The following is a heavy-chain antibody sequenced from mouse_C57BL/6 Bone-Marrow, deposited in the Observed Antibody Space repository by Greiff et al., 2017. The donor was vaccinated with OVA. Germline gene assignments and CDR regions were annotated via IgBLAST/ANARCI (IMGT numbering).Heavy chain of an antibody. CDR3: ARRGVTFYYFDY. Sequence: EVMLVESGGGLVKPGGSLKLSCAASGFTFSDYYMYWVRQTPEKRLEWVAYISNGGGSTYYPDTVKGRFTISRDNAKNTLYLQMSRLKSEDTAMYYCARRGVTFYYFDYWGQGTTLTVSS. D-gene: IGHD2-2*01. CDR1: GFTFSDYY. J-gene: IGHJ2*01. CDR2: ISNGGGST. V-gene: IGHV5-12*01.